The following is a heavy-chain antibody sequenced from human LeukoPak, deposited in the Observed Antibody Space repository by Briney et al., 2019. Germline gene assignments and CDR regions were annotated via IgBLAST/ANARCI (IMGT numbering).Heavy chain of an antibody. Sequence: ASVKVSCKASGYTFTSYYMHWVRQAPGQGLEWMGIINPSGGSTSYAQKFQGRVTMTRDTSTSTVYMELSSLRSEDTAVYYCARGNSDYSPSHDAFDIWGQGTMVTVSS. CDR3: ARGNSDYSPSHDAFDI. CDR1: GYTFTSYY. D-gene: IGHD4-11*01. CDR2: INPSGGST. J-gene: IGHJ3*02. V-gene: IGHV1-46*01.